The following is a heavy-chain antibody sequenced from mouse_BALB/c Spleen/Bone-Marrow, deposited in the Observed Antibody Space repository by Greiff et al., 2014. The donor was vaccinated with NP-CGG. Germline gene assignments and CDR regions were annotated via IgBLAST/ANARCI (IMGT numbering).Heavy chain of an antibody. CDR1: GFSFSDYY. CDR2: ISNGGGST. Sequence: EVQRVESGGGLVQPGGSLKLSCATSGFSFSDYYTYWIRQTPEKRLEWVAYISNGGGSTYYPDTVKGRFTISRDNAKNTLYLQMSRLKSEDTAMYYCARLGDYSYFDYWGQGTTLTVSS. V-gene: IGHV5-12*02. CDR3: ARLGDYSYFDY. D-gene: IGHD1-1*01. J-gene: IGHJ2*01.